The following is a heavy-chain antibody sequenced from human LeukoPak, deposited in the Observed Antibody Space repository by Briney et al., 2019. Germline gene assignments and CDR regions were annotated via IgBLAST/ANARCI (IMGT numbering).Heavy chain of an antibody. V-gene: IGHV3-7*01. J-gene: IGHJ6*03. CDR2: IKQDGSEK. Sequence: GGSLRLSCAASGFTFSSYWMSWVRQAPGKGLEWVANIKQDGSEKYYVDSVKGRFTISRDNAKNSLHLQMNSLRAEDTAVYYCARDQGYCSSTSCYTPYYYMDVWGKGTTVTVSS. D-gene: IGHD2-2*02. CDR3: ARDQGYCSSTSCYTPYYYMDV. CDR1: GFTFSSYW.